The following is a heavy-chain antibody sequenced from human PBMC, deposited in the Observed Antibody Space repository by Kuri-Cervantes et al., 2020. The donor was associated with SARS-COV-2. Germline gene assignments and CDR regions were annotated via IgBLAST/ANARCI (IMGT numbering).Heavy chain of an antibody. V-gene: IGHV3-33*06. Sequence: LSLTCAASGFTFSSYGMHWVRQAPGTGLEWVAVIWYDGSNKYYADSVKGRFTISRDNSKNTLYLQMNSLRAEDTAVYYCAKAMLRIVARYYYYMDVWGKGTPVTVSS. J-gene: IGHJ6*03. CDR2: IWYDGSNK. D-gene: IGHD6-6*01. CDR3: AKAMLRIVARYYYYMDV. CDR1: GFTFSSYG.